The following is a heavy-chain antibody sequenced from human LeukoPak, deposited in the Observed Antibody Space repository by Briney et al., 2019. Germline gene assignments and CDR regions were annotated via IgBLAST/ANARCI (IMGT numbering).Heavy chain of an antibody. D-gene: IGHD6-13*01. Sequence: PSETLSLTCTVSGGSISSYYWSWIRQPAGKGLEWIGRIYTSGSTNYNPSLKSRVTMSVDTSKNQFSLKLSSVAAADTAVYYCARQGAYSSSWYGAFDIWGQGTMVTVSS. CDR1: GGSISSYY. J-gene: IGHJ3*02. V-gene: IGHV4-4*07. CDR3: ARQGAYSSSWYGAFDI. CDR2: IYTSGST.